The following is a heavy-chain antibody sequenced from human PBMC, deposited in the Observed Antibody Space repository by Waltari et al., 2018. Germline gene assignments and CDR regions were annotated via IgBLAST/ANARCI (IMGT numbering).Heavy chain of an antibody. J-gene: IGHJ4*02. CDR3: ARANSGYVRGVFDY. Sequence: QVQLQQWGAGLLKPSETLSLTCAVYGGSFSGYYWSWIRQPPGKGLEWIGEINHSGSTNYNPSLKSRVTISVDTSKNQFSLKLSSVTAADTAVYYCARANSGYVRGVFDYWGQGTLVTVSS. CDR2: INHSGST. V-gene: IGHV4-34*01. CDR1: GGSFSGYY. D-gene: IGHD5-12*01.